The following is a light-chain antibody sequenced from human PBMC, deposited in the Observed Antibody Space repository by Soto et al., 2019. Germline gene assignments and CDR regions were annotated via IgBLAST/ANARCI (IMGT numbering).Light chain of an antibody. Sequence: EIVLTQSPGTLSLSPGERATLSCRASENVNSNFFAWYQQKPGQAPSLLIYGTSNRATGIPDRFSGSGSETDFTLTISRLEPEDSAVYYCQQYGGSPMYTFGQGTKLEIK. J-gene: IGKJ2*01. CDR2: GTS. V-gene: IGKV3-20*01. CDR1: ENVNSNF. CDR3: QQYGGSPMYT.